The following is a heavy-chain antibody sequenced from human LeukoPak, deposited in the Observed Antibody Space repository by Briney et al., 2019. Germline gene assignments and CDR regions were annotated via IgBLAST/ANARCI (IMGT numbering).Heavy chain of an antibody. J-gene: IGHJ4*02. V-gene: IGHV4-59*01. CDR3: ARDRGTWNDDGFDY. Sequence: SETLSLTCSVSGGSSSNYYWSWIRQPPGKGLEWIGYMYYSGSTSYNPSLKSRVTISVDTSKNQFSLKLSSVTAADTAVYYCARDRGTWNDDGFDYWGQGTLVTVSS. D-gene: IGHD1-1*01. CDR1: GGSSSNYY. CDR2: MYYSGST.